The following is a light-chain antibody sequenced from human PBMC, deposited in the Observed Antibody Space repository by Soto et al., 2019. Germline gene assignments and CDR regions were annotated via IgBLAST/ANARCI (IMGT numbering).Light chain of an antibody. CDR2: DAS. J-gene: IGKJ4*01. CDR1: QSISSW. Sequence: DIQMTQSPSTLSASVGDRVTITCRASQSISSWLAWYQQKPGKAPKLLIYDASSLESGVPSRFSGSGSGTEFTLTISSLQPDDFATYYCQHYNSYLVTFGGGTKVDIK. V-gene: IGKV1-5*01. CDR3: QHYNSYLVT.